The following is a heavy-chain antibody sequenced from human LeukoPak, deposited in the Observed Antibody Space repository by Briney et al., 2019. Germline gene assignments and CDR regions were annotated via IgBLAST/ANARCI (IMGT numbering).Heavy chain of an antibody. CDR1: GGSISSYY. Sequence: SETLSLTCTVSGGSISSYYWSWIRQPPGKGLEWIGYIYYSGSTNYNPSLKSRVTISVDTSKNQFSLKLSSVTAADTAVYYCARAVVRGVIPPYYYYGMDVWGQGTTVTVSS. CDR3: ARAVVRGVIPPYYYYGMDV. CDR2: IYYSGST. J-gene: IGHJ6*02. V-gene: IGHV4-59*01. D-gene: IGHD3-10*01.